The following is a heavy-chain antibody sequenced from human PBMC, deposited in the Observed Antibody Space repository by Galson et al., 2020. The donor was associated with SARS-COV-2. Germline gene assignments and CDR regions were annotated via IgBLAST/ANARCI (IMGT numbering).Heavy chain of an antibody. CDR1: GRSMSKYY. CDR2: IYYSGGT. J-gene: IGHJ5*02. V-gene: IGHV4-59*01. CDR3: ARVGGNDGWNWFDP. Sequence: SETLSLTCSVSGRSMSKYYWSWIRPSPGKGLEWIGNIYYSGGTKYNPSLKSRVSMSVDTSENQFSLKLNSVTAADTAVYYCARVGGNDGWNWFDPWGQGTLVTVSS. D-gene: IGHD1-1*01.